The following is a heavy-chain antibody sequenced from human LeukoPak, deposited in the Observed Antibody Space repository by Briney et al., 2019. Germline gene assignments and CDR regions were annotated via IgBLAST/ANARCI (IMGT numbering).Heavy chain of an antibody. J-gene: IGHJ4*02. Sequence: SETLSLTCAVYGGSFSGYYWSWIRQPPGKGLEWIGEINHSGSTNYNPSLKSRVTISVDTSKNQFSLKLSSVTAADTAVYYCAKVGDVLRYFDWLFFDYWGQGTLVTVSS. V-gene: IGHV4-34*01. CDR1: GGSFSGYY. D-gene: IGHD3-9*01. CDR3: AKVGDVLRYFDWLFFDY. CDR2: INHSGST.